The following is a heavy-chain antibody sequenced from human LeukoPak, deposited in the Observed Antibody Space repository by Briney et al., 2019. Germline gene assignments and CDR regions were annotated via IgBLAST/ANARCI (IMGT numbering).Heavy chain of an antibody. CDR2: IYYSGST. J-gene: IGHJ3*02. CDR1: GGSISSSSYY. Sequence: SETLSLTCTVSGGSISSSSYYWGWIRQPPGKGLEWIGSIYYSGSTYYNPSLKSRVTISVDTSKNQFSLKLSSVTAADTAVYYCARRYYDFWSGYYTGAFDIWGQGTMVTVSS. D-gene: IGHD3-3*01. V-gene: IGHV4-39*01. CDR3: ARRYYDFWSGYYTGAFDI.